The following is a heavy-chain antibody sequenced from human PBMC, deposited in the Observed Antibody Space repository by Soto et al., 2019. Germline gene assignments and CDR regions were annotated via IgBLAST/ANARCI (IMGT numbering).Heavy chain of an antibody. CDR1: GDSVSSNSAA. CDR3: ARDPHPVGTGPDDAFDI. D-gene: IGHD2-21*02. Sequence: SQTLSLTCAISGDSVSSNSAAWNWIRQSPSRGLEWLGRTYYRSKWYNDYAVSVKSRITINPDTSKNQFSLQLNSVTPEDTAVYYRARDPHPVGTGPDDAFDIWGQGTMVTVSS. J-gene: IGHJ3*02. CDR2: TYYRSKWYN. V-gene: IGHV6-1*01.